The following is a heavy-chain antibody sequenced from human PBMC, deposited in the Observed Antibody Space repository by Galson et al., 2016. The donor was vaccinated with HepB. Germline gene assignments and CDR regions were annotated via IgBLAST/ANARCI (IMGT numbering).Heavy chain of an antibody. CDR1: GFKFSNYG. CDR2: IQFDGNNK. V-gene: IGHV3-33*06. J-gene: IGHJ4*02. D-gene: IGHD3-10*01. Sequence: SLRLSCAASGFKFSNYGMHWVRQAPGKGLEWVAVIQFDGNNKKYADSVKGRFTISRDDSKNTVSLQMNSLRVEDTAVYYCAKDRGRGYTSSWYYFEYWGQGTPVTVSS. CDR3: AKDRGRGYTSSWYYFEY.